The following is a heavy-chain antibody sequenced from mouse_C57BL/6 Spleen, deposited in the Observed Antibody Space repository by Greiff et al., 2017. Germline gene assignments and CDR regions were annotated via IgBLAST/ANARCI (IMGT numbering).Heavy chain of an antibody. Sequence: EVKLQESGPVLVKPGASVKMSCKASGYTFTDYYMNWVKQSHGKSLEWIGVINPYNGGTSYNQKFKGKATLTVDKSSSTAYMELNSLTSEDSAVYYCARREEGFSYAMDYWGQGTSVTVSS. V-gene: IGHV1-19*01. CDR3: ARREEGFSYAMDY. J-gene: IGHJ4*01. CDR1: GYTFTDYY. CDR2: INPYNGGT.